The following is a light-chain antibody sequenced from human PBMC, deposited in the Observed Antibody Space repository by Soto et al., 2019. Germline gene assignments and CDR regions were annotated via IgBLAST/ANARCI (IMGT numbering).Light chain of an antibody. Sequence: DIQMTQSPSSLSASVGDRVTITCRASLPITTYLNWFQQKPGKAPKLLIYGASTLQTGVPSRFNGGGSGTDFTLTISSLQPEDFGTYYCQQNYNSRWIFGQGTEIEI. CDR3: QQNYNSRWI. V-gene: IGKV1-39*01. CDR2: GAS. CDR1: LPITTY. J-gene: IGKJ1*01.